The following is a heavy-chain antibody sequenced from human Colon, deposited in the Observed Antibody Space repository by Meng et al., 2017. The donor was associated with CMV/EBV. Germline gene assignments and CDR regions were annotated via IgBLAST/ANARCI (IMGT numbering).Heavy chain of an antibody. CDR2: ISSSSSYI. D-gene: IGHD3-10*01. Sequence: GESLKISCVGSGFTFTDYSMRWVRQAPGKGLEWVASISSSSSYIYYADSVKGRFTISRDSAKNSLYLQMNSLRAEDTAVYYCARDSQEFTITNWLDPWGQGTLVTVSS. CDR3: ARDSQEFTITNWLDP. V-gene: IGHV3-21*01. J-gene: IGHJ5*02. CDR1: GFTFTDYS.